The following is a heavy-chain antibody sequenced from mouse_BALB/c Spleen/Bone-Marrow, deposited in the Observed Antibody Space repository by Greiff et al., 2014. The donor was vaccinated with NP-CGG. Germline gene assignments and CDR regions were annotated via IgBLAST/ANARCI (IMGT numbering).Heavy chain of an antibody. D-gene: IGHD2-3*01. CDR2: INPDSRTI. J-gene: IGHJ3*01. CDR1: GFDFSGYW. Sequence: EVQLVESGGGLVQPGGSLKLSCAASGFDFSGYWMTWVRQAPGKGLEWIGEINPDSRTINYKPSLKEKFIMSRDNAKNTLYLQMSEVRSEDTALYYCARNGYYGWITYWGQGTLVTVSA. CDR3: ARNGYYGWITY. V-gene: IGHV4-1*02.